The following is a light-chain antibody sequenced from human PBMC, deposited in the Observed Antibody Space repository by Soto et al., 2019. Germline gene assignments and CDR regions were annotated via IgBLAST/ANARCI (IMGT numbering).Light chain of an antibody. V-gene: IGLV2-8*01. Sequence: QSALTQPASVSGSPGQSITISCTGTSSDVGSYNYVSWFQQHPGKAPKLMICEVSKRPSGVPDRFSGSKSGNTASLTVSGLQAEDEADYYCNSYAGSNNWVFGGGTKLTVL. CDR2: EVS. J-gene: IGLJ3*02. CDR1: SSDVGSYNY. CDR3: NSYAGSNNWV.